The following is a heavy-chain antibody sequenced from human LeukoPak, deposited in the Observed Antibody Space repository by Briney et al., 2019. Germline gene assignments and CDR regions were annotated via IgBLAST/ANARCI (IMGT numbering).Heavy chain of an antibody. CDR1: GFTFDDYT. D-gene: IGHD2-2*01. Sequence: GGSLRLSCAASGFTFDDYTMHWVRQAPGKGLEWVSLISWDGGSTYYADSVKGRFTISRDNSKNSLYLQMNSLRTEDTALYYCAKARVPAAMDDPADYWGQGTLVTVSS. J-gene: IGHJ4*02. CDR2: ISWDGGST. V-gene: IGHV3-43*01. CDR3: AKARVPAAMDDPADY.